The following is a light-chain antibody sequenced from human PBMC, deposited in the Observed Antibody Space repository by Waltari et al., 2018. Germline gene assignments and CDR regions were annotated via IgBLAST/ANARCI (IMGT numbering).Light chain of an antibody. V-gene: IGLV1-40*01. Sequence: QSVLTQPPSVSGAPGQRVTISCTGSSSNIGAGYDVHWYQQLPDTAPKLLIYGNNNRPSGVPDRFSGSKSGTSASLAITGLQADDEADYYCHSYDSWLSGCVFGGGTKLTVL. CDR3: HSYDSWLSGCV. CDR1: SSNIGAGYD. CDR2: GNN. J-gene: IGLJ3*02.